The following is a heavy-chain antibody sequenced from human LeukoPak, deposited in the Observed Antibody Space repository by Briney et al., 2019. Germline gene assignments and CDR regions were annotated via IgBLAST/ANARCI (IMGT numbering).Heavy chain of an antibody. CDR3: ARGYFDWDNWCDP. D-gene: IGHD3-9*01. V-gene: IGHV4-4*07. CDR2: IYTSGST. Sequence: SETLSLTCTVSGGSISSYYWSWIRQPAGKGLEWISRIYTSGSTNYNPSLKSRLTMSVSTSKNQFSLKQSSMTSADTAVYYCARGYFDWDNWCDPWGQGTLVSVSS. CDR1: GGSISSYY. J-gene: IGHJ5*02.